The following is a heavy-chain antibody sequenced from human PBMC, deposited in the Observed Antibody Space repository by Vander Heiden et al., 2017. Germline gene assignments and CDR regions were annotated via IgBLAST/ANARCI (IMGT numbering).Heavy chain of an antibody. D-gene: IGHD6-13*01. CDR2: ISSSSSTI. J-gene: IGHJ6*02. CDR3: ARGAQRLLVYYYGMDV. Sequence: EVQLVESGGGLVQPGGSLRLSCAASVFTFSSYSMNWVRQAPGKGLEWVSYISSSSSTIYYADSVKGRFTISRDNAKNSLYLQMNSMREEEPAVYYCARGAQRLLVYYYGMDVWVQGTTVAVSS. V-gene: IGHV3-48*02. CDR1: VFTFSSYS.